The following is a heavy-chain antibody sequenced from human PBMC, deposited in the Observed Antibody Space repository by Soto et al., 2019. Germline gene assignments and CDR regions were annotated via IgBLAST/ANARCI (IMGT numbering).Heavy chain of an antibody. CDR2: ISYDGSNK. J-gene: IGHJ4*02. V-gene: IGHV3-30*03. CDR3: AAGWIHFDY. Sequence: QVQVVESGGGAVQPGRSLRLSCAASGLSFRTYGMHWVRQAPGKGLEWVAVISYDGSNKYYADSVKGRFTISRHNSKKTLYLQMNSLRAEDTAVYYGAAGWIHFDYWGQGTLVTVSS. CDR1: GLSFRTYG. D-gene: IGHD5-18*01.